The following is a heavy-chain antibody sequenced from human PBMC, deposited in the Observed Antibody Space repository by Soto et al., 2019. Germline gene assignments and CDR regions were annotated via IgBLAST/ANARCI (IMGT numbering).Heavy chain of an antibody. V-gene: IGHV3-53*04. CDR3: ARGMTTRNYYYMDV. CDR2: IYSGGST. Sequence: PGGSLRLSCAASGFTFSSYAMSWVRQAPGKGLEWVSVIYSGGSTYYADSVKGRFTISRHNSKNTLYLQMNSLRAEDTAVYYCARGMTTRNYYYMDVWGKGTTVTVSS. D-gene: IGHD4-17*01. J-gene: IGHJ6*03. CDR1: GFTFSSYA.